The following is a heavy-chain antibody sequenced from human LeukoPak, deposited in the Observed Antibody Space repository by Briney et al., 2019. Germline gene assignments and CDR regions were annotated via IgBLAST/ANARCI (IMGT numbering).Heavy chain of an antibody. Sequence: GGSLRLSCAASGFTFSSYSMNWVRQAPGKGLEWVSYISSSGSTIYYADSVKGRFTISRDNAKNSLYLQMNSLRAEDTAVYYCARALKVYEAAFDIWGQGTMVTVSS. D-gene: IGHD5/OR15-5a*01. CDR3: ARALKVYEAAFDI. CDR1: GFTFSSYS. V-gene: IGHV3-48*01. CDR2: ISSSGSTI. J-gene: IGHJ3*02.